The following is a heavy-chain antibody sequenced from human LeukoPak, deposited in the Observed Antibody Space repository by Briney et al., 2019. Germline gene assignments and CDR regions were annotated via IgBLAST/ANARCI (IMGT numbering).Heavy chain of an antibody. CDR3: TKDLLTGDRAVLLFDH. J-gene: IGHJ4*02. D-gene: IGHD7-27*01. V-gene: IGHV3-43*02. Sequence: GGSLRLSCAASGFIFDAYAMHWVRQAPGKGLEWVSLISGDGDSTYYADSVKGRFTISRDNSKNSLYLQMNSMRTEDNALYYCTKDLLTGDRAVLLFDHWGQGTLVTVSS. CDR1: GFIFDAYA. CDR2: ISGDGDST.